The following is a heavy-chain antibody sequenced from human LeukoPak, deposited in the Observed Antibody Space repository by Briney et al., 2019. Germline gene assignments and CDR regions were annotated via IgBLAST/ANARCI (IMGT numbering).Heavy chain of an antibody. CDR2: IYYSGST. CDR3: ARDAGHQLSRRNYYAMDV. J-gene: IGHJ6*02. D-gene: IGHD1-1*01. Sequence: SETLSLTCSVSGGSISSYYWSWIRQPPGKGLEWIGYIYYSGSTYYNPSLKSRVTLSLDTSKNQFSLKLNSVTAADTAVYYCARDAGHQLSRRNYYAMDVWGQGTTVTVSS. CDR1: GGSISSYY. V-gene: IGHV4-59*12.